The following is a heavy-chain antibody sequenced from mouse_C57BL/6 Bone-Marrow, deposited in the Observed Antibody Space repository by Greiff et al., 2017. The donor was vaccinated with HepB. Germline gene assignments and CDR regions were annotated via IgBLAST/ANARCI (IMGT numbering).Heavy chain of an antibody. CDR3: ARGGAYGNYEGDY. Sequence: QVQLQQPGAELVRPGSSVKLSCKASGYTFTSYWMDWVKQRPGQGLEWIGNIYPSDSETHYNQKFKDKATLTVDKSSSTAYMQLSSLTSEDSAVYYCARGGAYGNYEGDYWGQGTSVTVSS. CDR1: GYTFTSYW. D-gene: IGHD2-1*01. V-gene: IGHV1-61*01. J-gene: IGHJ4*01. CDR2: IYPSDSET.